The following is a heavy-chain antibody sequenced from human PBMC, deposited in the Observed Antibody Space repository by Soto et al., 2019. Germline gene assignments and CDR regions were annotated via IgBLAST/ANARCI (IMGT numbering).Heavy chain of an antibody. CDR1: GFPFNTHG. V-gene: IGHV3-23*01. CDR3: AKTATYDYVSGDYRYFFDH. D-gene: IGHD3-16*02. Sequence: GGSLRLSCGASGFPFNTHGMAWVRQAPGKGLEWVSGISGGGDRTQYADGVKGRFTISRDNSKNTVDLQMTSLRAEDTATYYCAKTATYDYVSGDYRYFFDHWGQGTVVTVSS. J-gene: IGHJ4*02. CDR2: ISGGGDRT.